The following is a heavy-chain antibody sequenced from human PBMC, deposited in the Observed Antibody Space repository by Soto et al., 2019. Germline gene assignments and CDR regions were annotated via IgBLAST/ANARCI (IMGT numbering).Heavy chain of an antibody. CDR1: GFTFSSYA. CDR2: ISGSGGSK. CDR3: ATWGGWQNPFDY. V-gene: IGHV3-23*01. D-gene: IGHD6-19*01. J-gene: IGHJ4*02. Sequence: EVQLLESGGGLVQPGGSLRLSCASSGFTFSSYAMSWVRQAPGKGLEWVSAISGSGGSKYYADSVKGRFTISRDNSKNTMYLQMNSLRAEDTAVYYCATWGGWQNPFDYWGQGTLVTVSS.